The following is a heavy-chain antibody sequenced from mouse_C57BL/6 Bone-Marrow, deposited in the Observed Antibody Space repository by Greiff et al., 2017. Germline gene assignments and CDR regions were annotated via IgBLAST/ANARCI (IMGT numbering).Heavy chain of an antibody. CDR3: ARWQYYGSSYTWFAY. Sequence: QVQLQQSGAELARPGASVKLSCKASGYTFTSYGISWVKQRTGKGLEWIGEIYPRSGNNNYNEKFKGKATLTADKSSSTADMELRSLASEDSAVYFFARWQYYGSSYTWFAYWGQGTLVTVSA. CDR1: GYTFTSYG. J-gene: IGHJ3*01. CDR2: IYPRSGNN. D-gene: IGHD1-1*01. V-gene: IGHV1-81*01.